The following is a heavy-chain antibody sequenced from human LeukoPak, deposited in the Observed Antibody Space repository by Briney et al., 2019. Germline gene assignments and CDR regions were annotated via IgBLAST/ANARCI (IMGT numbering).Heavy chain of an antibody. V-gene: IGHV3-7*03. J-gene: IGHJ4*02. Sequence: GGSLRLSCAASGFTFSSYWMSWVRQAPGKGLEWVANIKQDGSEKYYVDSVKGRFTISRDNAKNSLSLQMNSLRAEDTAVYYCARDNGYSGYDFAYWGQGTLVTVSS. CDR3: ARDNGYSGYDFAY. CDR1: GFTFSSYW. CDR2: IKQDGSEK. D-gene: IGHD5-12*01.